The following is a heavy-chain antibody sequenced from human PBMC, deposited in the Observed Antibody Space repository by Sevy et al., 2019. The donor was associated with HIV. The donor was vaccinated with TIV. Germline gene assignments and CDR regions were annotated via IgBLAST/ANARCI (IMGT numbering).Heavy chain of an antibody. CDR2: ISGSGGST. CDR3: AKDLCSSTSCSDTQYYYYYYGMDV. CDR1: GFTFSSYA. D-gene: IGHD2-2*01. J-gene: IGHJ6*02. Sequence: GGSLRLSCAASGFTFSSYAMSWVRQAPGKGLEWVSAISGSGGSTYYAYSVKGRFTISRDNSKNTLYLQMNSLRAEDTAVYYCAKDLCSSTSCSDTQYYYYYYGMDVWGQGTTVTVSS. V-gene: IGHV3-23*01.